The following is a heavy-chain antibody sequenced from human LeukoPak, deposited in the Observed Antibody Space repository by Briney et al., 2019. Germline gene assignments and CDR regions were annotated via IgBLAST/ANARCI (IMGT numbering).Heavy chain of an antibody. CDR1: GFSFSSYW. D-gene: IGHD6-6*01. CDR3: ARLGGSSPFDY. V-gene: IGHV3-74*01. CDR2: IDSDGSST. J-gene: IGHJ4*02. Sequence: GGSLRLSCAASGFSFSSYWMHWVRQAPGKGLVWVSRIDSDGSSTTYADSVKGRFTISRDNAKNTLYLQMNSLKADDTAVYYCARLGGSSPFDYWGQGTLVTVSS.